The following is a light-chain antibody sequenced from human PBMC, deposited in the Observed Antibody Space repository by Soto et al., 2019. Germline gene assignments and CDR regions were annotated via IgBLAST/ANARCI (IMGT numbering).Light chain of an antibody. CDR3: QQYGSSPLST. J-gene: IGKJ2*01. CDR1: QSVSSNY. CDR2: GAS. V-gene: IGKV3-20*01. Sequence: EIVLTQSPGTLSLSPGERATLSCRASQSVSSNYLAWYQQKPGQAPRLLIYGASTRATGIPDRFSGSGSGTDFTLTISRLESEDFAVYYCQQYGSSPLSTFGQGTNLDIK.